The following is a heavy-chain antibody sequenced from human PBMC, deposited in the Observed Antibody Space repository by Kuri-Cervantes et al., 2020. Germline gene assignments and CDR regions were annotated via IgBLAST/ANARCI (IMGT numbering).Heavy chain of an antibody. CDR2: IYTSGST. Sequence: SETLSLTCTVSGGSISSGSYYWSWIRQPAGKGLEWIGRIYTSGSTNYNPSLKSRVTISVDTSKNQFSLKLSSVTAADTAVYYCARDHTVDPSYYYGMDVWGQGNTVTVSS. V-gene: IGHV4-61*02. CDR1: GGSISSGSYY. D-gene: IGHD2-2*02. J-gene: IGHJ6*01. CDR3: ARDHTVDPSYYYGMDV.